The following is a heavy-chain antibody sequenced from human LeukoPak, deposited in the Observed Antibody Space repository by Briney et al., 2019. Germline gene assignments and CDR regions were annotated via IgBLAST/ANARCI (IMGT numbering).Heavy chain of an antibody. CDR1: GYTFTSYD. Sequence: ASVKVSCKASGYTFTSYDINWVRQATGQGLEWMGWMNPNSANTGYAQKFQGRVTMTRNTSISTAYMELSSPRSEDTAVYYCASRDSSGYYYDAFDIWGQGTMVTVSS. V-gene: IGHV1-8*01. D-gene: IGHD3-22*01. CDR2: MNPNSANT. CDR3: ASRDSSGYYYDAFDI. J-gene: IGHJ3*02.